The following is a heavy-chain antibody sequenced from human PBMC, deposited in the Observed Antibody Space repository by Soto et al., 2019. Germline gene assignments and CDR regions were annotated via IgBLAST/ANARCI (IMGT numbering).Heavy chain of an antibody. D-gene: IGHD6-13*01. Sequence: SETLSLTCTVSGTSITSSNYYWGWIRQPPGKGLEWIASMYYSENTYYNHSLKNRVTISIDTSKNQFSLKLSSVTAADTAVYYCARQGGSSSWYKTFDYWGQGTLVTVSS. CDR1: GTSITSSNYY. CDR3: ARQGGSSSWYKTFDY. V-gene: IGHV4-39*01. J-gene: IGHJ4*02. CDR2: MYYSENT.